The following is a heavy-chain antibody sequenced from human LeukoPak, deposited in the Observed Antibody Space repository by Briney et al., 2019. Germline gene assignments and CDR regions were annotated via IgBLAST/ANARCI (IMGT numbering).Heavy chain of an antibody. CDR2: ISSSSSTI. D-gene: IGHD1-14*01. CDR1: GFTFSSYS. Sequence: GGSLRLSCAASGFTFSSYSMNWVCQAPGKGLEWVSYISSSSSTIYYADSVKGRFTISRDNAKNSLYLQMNSLRAEDTAVYYCARDPPRESLKQNRTPINFDYWGQGTLVTVSS. J-gene: IGHJ4*02. V-gene: IGHV3-48*01. CDR3: ARDPPRESLKQNRTPINFDY.